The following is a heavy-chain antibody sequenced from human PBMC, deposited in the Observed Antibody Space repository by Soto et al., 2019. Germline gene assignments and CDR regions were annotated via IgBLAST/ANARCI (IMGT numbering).Heavy chain of an antibody. D-gene: IGHD4-4*01. V-gene: IGHV3-66*01. CDR1: GFTVSSNY. CDR2: IYSGGST. CDR3: GRFHSNYDGVYYYMDV. Sequence: EVQLVESGGGLVQPGGSLRLSCAASGFTVSSNYMSWVRQAPGKGLEWVSVIYSGGSTYYADSVKGRFTISRDNSKNTLYLQMNSLRAEDTAVYYCGRFHSNYDGVYYYMDVWGKGTTVTVSS. J-gene: IGHJ6*03.